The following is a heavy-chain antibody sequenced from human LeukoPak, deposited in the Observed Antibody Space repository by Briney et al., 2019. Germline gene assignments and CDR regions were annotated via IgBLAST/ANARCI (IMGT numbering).Heavy chain of an antibody. D-gene: IGHD3-10*01. CDR1: GFTFSGSA. CDR3: LVRGVIS. Sequence: GGPLRLSCAASGFTFSGSAMHWVRQASGKGLEWVGRIRSKANSYATAYAASVKGRFTISRDDSKNTAYLQMNSLKTEDTAVYYRLVRGVISWGQGTLVTVPS. V-gene: IGHV3-73*01. CDR2: IRSKANSYAT. J-gene: IGHJ5*02.